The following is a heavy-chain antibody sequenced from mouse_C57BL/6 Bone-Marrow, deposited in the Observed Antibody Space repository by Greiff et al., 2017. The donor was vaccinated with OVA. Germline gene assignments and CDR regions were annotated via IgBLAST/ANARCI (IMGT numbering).Heavy chain of an antibody. Sequence: QVQLQQPGAELVMPGASVKLSCKASGYTFTSYWMHWVKQRPGQGLEWIGEIDPSDSYTNYNQKFKGKSTLTVDKSSSTAYMQRSSLTSEDSAVYYCARGPYYGSSYWYFDVWGTGTTVTVSS. CDR2: IDPSDSYT. CDR3: ARGPYYGSSYWYFDV. J-gene: IGHJ1*03. D-gene: IGHD1-1*01. CDR1: GYTFTSYW. V-gene: IGHV1-69*01.